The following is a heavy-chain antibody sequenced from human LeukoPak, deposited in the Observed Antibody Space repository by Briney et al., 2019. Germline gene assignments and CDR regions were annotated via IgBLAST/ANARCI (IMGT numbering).Heavy chain of an antibody. Sequence: ASVKVSCKASGYSFTSYGISWVRQAPGQGLEWMGWISGYNDNTNYAQKLQGRVTMTTDTSTSTAYMELRSLRSDDTAVYYCARVSIQVASFDYWGQGTLVTVSS. CDR2: ISGYNDNT. D-gene: IGHD6-19*01. V-gene: IGHV1-18*01. CDR1: GYSFTSYG. CDR3: ARVSIQVASFDY. J-gene: IGHJ4*02.